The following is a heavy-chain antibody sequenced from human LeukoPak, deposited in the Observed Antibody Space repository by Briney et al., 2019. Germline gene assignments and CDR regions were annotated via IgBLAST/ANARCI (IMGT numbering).Heavy chain of an antibody. Sequence: ASVKVSCKASGCTFTGNYMHWVRQAPGQGLEWMGYIYPNSGATKYAQKFQGRVTMTRDTSISTAYMELSGLGSDDTAVYYCGTLLSNGPFDYWGQGSLVTVSS. V-gene: IGHV1-2*02. CDR3: GTLLSNGPFDY. CDR1: GCTFTGNY. CDR2: IYPNSGAT. J-gene: IGHJ4*02.